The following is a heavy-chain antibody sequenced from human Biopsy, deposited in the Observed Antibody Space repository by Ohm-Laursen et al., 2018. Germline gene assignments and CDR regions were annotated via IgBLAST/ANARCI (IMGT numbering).Heavy chain of an antibody. CDR2: INHSGHT. J-gene: IGHJ4*02. V-gene: IGHV4-59*08. CDR3: ARRGSGGRSFDY. Sequence: GTLSLTCTVSSASINLYYWGWIRQSPGKGLEWIGYINHSGHTNYNPSLKSRLTMSVDTSKNQFSLRLGSVTVADTAVFYCARRGSGGRSFDYWGQGSLVTVSS. D-gene: IGHD2-15*01. CDR1: SASINLYY.